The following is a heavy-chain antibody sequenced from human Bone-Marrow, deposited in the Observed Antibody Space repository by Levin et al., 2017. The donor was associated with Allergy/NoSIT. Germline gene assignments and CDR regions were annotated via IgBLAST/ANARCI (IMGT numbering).Heavy chain of an antibody. CDR3: ARDMIAARPYYGMDV. J-gene: IGHJ6*02. V-gene: IGHV3-9*01. CDR1: GFTFDDHA. CDR2: ITWNSVDV. Sequence: GGSLRLSCVVSGFTFDDHAMHWVRQGPGRGLEWVSAITWNSVDVAYADSVKGRFTISRDNAKNSLYLEMRDLRPEDTAVYYRARDMIAARPYYGMDVWGRGTAVTVFS. D-gene: IGHD3-22*01.